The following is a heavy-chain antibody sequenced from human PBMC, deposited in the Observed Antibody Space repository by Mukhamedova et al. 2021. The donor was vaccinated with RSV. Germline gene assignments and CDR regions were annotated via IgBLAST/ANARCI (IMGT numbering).Heavy chain of an antibody. D-gene: IGHD3-10*01. J-gene: IGHJ5*02. V-gene: IGHV3-30*07. Sequence: KGRFTISRDNSKNTLYLQMNSLRDEDTAVYFCARGGVRGVXWIDPWGQGTLVTVSS. CDR3: ARGGVRGVXWIDP.